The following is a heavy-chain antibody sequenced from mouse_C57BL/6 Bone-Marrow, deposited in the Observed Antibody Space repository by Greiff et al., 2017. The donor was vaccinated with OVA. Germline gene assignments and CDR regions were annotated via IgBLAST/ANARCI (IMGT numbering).Heavy chain of an antibody. V-gene: IGHV1-53*01. J-gene: IGHJ4*01. Sequence: QVQLQQPGTELVKPGASVKLSCKASGYTFTSYWMHWVKQRPGQGLEWIGNINPSNGGTNYNEKFKSKTTLTVEKSSSTAYMQLSSRTSEDSAVYYWAISPRQLRLHYAMDYWGQGTSVTVSS. D-gene: IGHD3-2*02. CDR1: GYTFTSYW. CDR2: INPSNGGT. CDR3: AISPRQLRLHYAMDY.